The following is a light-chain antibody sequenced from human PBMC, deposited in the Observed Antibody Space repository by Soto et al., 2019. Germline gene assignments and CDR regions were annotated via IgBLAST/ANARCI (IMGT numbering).Light chain of an antibody. J-gene: IGKJ1*01. CDR3: LQDYGDSWT. V-gene: IGKV1-6*01. CDR2: AAS. Sequence: PQSPPSLSASVGEKIIITCRASRDVGSDVSWYQQKPGQAPKLLIYAASNLYTGVPSRFSGSRSGTEFTLTISSLQPEDFASYYCLQDYGDSWTFGQGTKVDIK. CDR1: RDVGSD.